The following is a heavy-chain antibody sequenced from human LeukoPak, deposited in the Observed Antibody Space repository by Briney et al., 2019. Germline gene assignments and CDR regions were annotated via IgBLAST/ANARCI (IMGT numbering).Heavy chain of an antibody. CDR3: AKPGYRSITIFGVAPDYYMDV. J-gene: IGHJ6*03. CDR1: GFTFSSYA. V-gene: IGHV3-23*01. Sequence: PGGSLRLSCAASGFTFSSYAMSWVRQAPGKGLEWVSAISGSGGSTYYADSVKGRFTISRDNSKNTLYLQMNSLRAEDTAVYYCAKPGYRSITIFGVAPDYYMDVWGKGTTVTVSS. D-gene: IGHD3-3*01. CDR2: ISGSGGST.